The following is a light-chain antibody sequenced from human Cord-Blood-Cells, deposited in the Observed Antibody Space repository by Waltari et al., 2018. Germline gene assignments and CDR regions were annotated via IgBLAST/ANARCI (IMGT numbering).Light chain of an antibody. V-gene: IGKV2-28*01. CDR2: LGS. J-gene: IGKJ2*01. Sequence: DIVMTQSPLSLPVPPGEPASISCRSSQSLLHRNGYNYLDWYLQKPGQSPQLLIYLGSNRASGVPDRFSGSGSGTDFTLKISRVEAEDVGVYYCMQALQTPPTFGQGTKLEIK. CDR3: MQALQTPPT. CDR1: QSLLHRNGYNY.